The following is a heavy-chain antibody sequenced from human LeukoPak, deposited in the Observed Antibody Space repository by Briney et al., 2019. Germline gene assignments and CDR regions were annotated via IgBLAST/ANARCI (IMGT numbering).Heavy chain of an antibody. Sequence: HPGGSLRLSCAASGFTFSTYAMSWVRQAPGKGLEWVSSVSGSGGNTHYADSVKGRFTISRDNSKNTLSLQMNSLRAEDTAVYYCAKSGLSRFDYWGQGTLVTVSS. CDR2: VSGSGGNT. D-gene: IGHD4/OR15-4a*01. V-gene: IGHV3-23*01. CDR3: AKSGLSRFDY. CDR1: GFTFSTYA. J-gene: IGHJ4*02.